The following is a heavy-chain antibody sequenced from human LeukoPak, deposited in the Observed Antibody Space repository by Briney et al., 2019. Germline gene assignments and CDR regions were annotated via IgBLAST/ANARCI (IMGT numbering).Heavy chain of an antibody. CDR2: ISYGGSDR. V-gene: IGHV3-30*04. CDR1: GFLFSSYA. CDR3: TKGRTYTSSSLADS. D-gene: IGHD6-6*01. Sequence: GGSLRLSCEVSGFLFSSYALHWVRQAPGKGVEWVAVISYGGSDRYYGDSVKGRFTISRDNSKNILYLQMKNLTPDDTAVYYCTKGRTYTSSSLADSWGQGTLVTVSS. J-gene: IGHJ4*02.